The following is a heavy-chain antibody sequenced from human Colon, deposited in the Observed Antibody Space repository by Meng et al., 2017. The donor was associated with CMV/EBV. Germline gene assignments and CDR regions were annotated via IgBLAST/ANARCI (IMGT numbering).Heavy chain of an antibody. D-gene: IGHD4-11*01. V-gene: IGHV3-53*01. CDR2: IYGGGTT. CDR1: EFTVSESY. CDR3: AEETGLPNGMDV. Sequence: GESLRLSCTASEFTVSESYMNWVRQAPGKGLEWVSVIYGGGTTKYADSVKGRFTISRDNSKNTLFLQMNSLRAEDTAVYYCAEETGLPNGMDVWGQGTTVTVSS. J-gene: IGHJ6*02.